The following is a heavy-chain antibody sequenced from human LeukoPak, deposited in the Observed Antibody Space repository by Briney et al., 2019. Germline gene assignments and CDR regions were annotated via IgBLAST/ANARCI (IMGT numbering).Heavy chain of an antibody. CDR2: IYYSGST. CDR1: GGSISSYY. V-gene: IGHV4-59*01. CDR3: AREEVGYLFDI. J-gene: IGHJ3*02. Sequence: SETLSLTCTVSGGSISSYYWSWIRQPPGKGLEWIGYIYYSGSTNYNPSLKSRVTISVDTSKNQFSLKLSSVTAADTAVYYCAREEVGYLFDIWGQGTMVTVSS. D-gene: IGHD1-26*01.